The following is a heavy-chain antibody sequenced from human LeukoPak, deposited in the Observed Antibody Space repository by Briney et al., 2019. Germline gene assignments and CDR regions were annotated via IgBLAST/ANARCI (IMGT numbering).Heavy chain of an antibody. D-gene: IGHD2-2*01. CDR3: AKVVSAAIEYFDY. CDR2: IRYDGSNK. CDR1: GFTFSSYN. V-gene: IGHV3-30*02. J-gene: IGHJ4*02. Sequence: GGSLRLSCAASGFTFSSYNMNWVRQAPGKGLEWVAFIRYDGSNKYYADSVKGRFTISRDNAENTLYPQMNSLRAEDTAVYYCAKVVSAAIEYFDYWGQGTLVTVSS.